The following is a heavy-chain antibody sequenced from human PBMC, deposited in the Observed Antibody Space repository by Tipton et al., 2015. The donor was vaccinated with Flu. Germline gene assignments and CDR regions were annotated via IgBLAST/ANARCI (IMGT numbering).Heavy chain of an antibody. J-gene: IGHJ3*01. D-gene: IGHD3-10*01. V-gene: IGHV4-39*07. Sequence: TLSLTCTVSGASISSESYYWGWIRQPPGKGLEWIGNIYHSGSTNYNPSLKSRVTISLDKSKNQFSLNLSSVTAADTAVYYCARVGAVTMVRGLAFDALDVWGLGTMVAVSS. CDR1: GASISSESYY. CDR2: IYHSGST. CDR3: ARVGAVTMVRGLAFDALDV.